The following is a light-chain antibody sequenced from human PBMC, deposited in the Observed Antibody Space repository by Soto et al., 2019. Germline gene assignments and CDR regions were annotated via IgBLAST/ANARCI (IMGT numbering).Light chain of an antibody. CDR2: KVS. V-gene: IGKV2-30*01. Sequence: DVVMTQSPLSLPVTLGQPASISCRSSQSLLYSNGNTYLHWFQQRPGQSPRRLIYKVSNRDSGVPDRFSGSGSGTDFTLRISRVEAEDVGVYYCLQGTHWPPTFGQGTKVEIE. CDR3: LQGTHWPPT. CDR1: QSLLYSNGNTY. J-gene: IGKJ1*01.